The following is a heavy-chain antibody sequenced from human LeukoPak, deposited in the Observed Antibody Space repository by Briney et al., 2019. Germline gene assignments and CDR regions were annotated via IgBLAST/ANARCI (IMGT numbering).Heavy chain of an antibody. V-gene: IGHV3-15*01. D-gene: IGHD3-9*01. CDR3: TTYPRVILTGYHSFDY. CDR1: GFTFSDYY. Sequence: PGGSLRLSCAASGFTFSDYYMGWIRQAPGKGLEWVGRIKSKTDGGTTDYAAPVKGRFTISRDDSKNTLYLQMNSLKTEDTAVYYCTTYPRVILTGYHSFDYWGQGTLVTVSS. CDR2: IKSKTDGGTT. J-gene: IGHJ4*02.